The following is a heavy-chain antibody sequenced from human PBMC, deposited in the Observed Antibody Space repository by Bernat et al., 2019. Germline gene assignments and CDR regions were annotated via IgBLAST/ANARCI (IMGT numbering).Heavy chain of an antibody. CDR1: GFTFSSYG. CDR3: ARDPMVRGVISAFDI. D-gene: IGHD3-10*01. J-gene: IGHJ3*02. V-gene: IGHV3-33*01. Sequence: QVQLVESGGGVVQPGRSLRLPCAASGFTFSSYGMHWVRQAPGKGLEWVAVIWYDGSNKYYADSVKGRFTISRDNSKNTLYLQMNSLRAEDTAVYYCARDPMVRGVISAFDIWGQGTMVTVSS. CDR2: IWYDGSNK.